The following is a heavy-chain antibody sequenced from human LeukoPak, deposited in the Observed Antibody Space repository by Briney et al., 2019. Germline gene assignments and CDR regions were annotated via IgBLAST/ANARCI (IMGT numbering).Heavy chain of an antibody. CDR3: ATRGDSAYYYDISGYYPFDY. CDR2: IYYSGST. CDR1: GGSISSSSYY. D-gene: IGHD3-22*01. Sequence: SETLSLTCTVSGGSISSSSYYWGWIRQPPGKGLEWIGSIYYSGSTYYNPSLKSRVTISVDTSNNQFSLKLSSVTAADTAVHYCATRGDSAYYYDISGYYPFDYWGQGTLVTVSS. V-gene: IGHV4-39*01. J-gene: IGHJ4*02.